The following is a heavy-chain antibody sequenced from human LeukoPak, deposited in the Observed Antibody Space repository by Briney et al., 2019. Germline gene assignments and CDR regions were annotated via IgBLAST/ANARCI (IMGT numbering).Heavy chain of an antibody. D-gene: IGHD3-3*01. V-gene: IGHV3-30*18. CDR2: ISYDGSNK. J-gene: IGHJ3*02. CDR1: GFTFSSYG. CDR3: AKDRNFWSGYNAFDI. Sequence: GGSLRLSCAASGFTFSSYGMHWVRQAPGKGLEWVAVISYDGSNKYYADSVKGRFTISRDNSKNTLYLQMNSLRAEDTAVYYCAKDRNFWSGYNAFDIWGQGTMVTVSS.